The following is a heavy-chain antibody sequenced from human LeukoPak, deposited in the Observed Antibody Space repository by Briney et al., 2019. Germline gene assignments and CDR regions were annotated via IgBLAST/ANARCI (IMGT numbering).Heavy chain of an antibody. CDR3: ARRASSMARSH. CDR2: INEDGSVQ. Sequence: GGSLRLSCAASGFIISDYWMNWVRQVPGKGLEWVANINEDGSVQDYVDSVRGRFTISRDNAKNSVYLQMNSLRVEDTAVYYCARRASSMARSHWGQGTLVTASS. J-gene: IGHJ4*02. CDR1: GFIISDYW. V-gene: IGHV3-7*01. D-gene: IGHD3-10*01.